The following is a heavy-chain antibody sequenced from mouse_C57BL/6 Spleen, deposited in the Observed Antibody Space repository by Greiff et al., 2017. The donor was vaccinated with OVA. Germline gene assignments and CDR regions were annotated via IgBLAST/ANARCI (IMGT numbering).Heavy chain of an antibody. Sequence: EVMLVESGGGLVKPGGSLKLSCAASGFTFSSYAMSWVRQTPEKRLEWVATISDGGSYTYYPDNVKGRFTISRDNTKNNLYLQMSHLKSEDTAMYYCAGGSSYDFDYWGKGTTLTVSS. CDR3: AGGSSYDFDY. CDR1: GFTFSSYA. J-gene: IGHJ2*01. D-gene: IGHD1-1*01. CDR2: ISDGGSYT. V-gene: IGHV5-4*03.